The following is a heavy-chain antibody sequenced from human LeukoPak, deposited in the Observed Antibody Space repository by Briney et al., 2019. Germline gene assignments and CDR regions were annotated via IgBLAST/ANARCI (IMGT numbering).Heavy chain of an antibody. CDR3: ANRLSVSYYYGMDV. Sequence: GGSLRLSCAASGFTFSSYAMSWVRQAPGKGLEWVSAISGSGGSTYYADSVKGRFTISRDNSKNTLYLQMNSLRAEDTAVYYCANRLSVSYYYGMDVWGQGTTVTVSS. V-gene: IGHV3-23*01. J-gene: IGHJ6*02. CDR1: GFTFSSYA. CDR2: ISGSGGST. D-gene: IGHD3-16*02.